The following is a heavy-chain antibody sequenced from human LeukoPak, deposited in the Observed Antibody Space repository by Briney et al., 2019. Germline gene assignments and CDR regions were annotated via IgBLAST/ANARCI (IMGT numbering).Heavy chain of an antibody. D-gene: IGHD3-9*01. Sequence: ASVKVSCKASGYTFTGYNMHWVRQAPGQGLEWMGWINPNSGGTNYAQKLQGRVTITRDTSISTAYMEMSSLRADDTAVYYCAIVRHYDTLTGYLPESYSYAMDVWGQGTTVTVSS. CDR2: INPNSGGT. CDR3: AIVRHYDTLTGYLPESYSYAMDV. V-gene: IGHV1-2*02. CDR1: GYTFTGYN. J-gene: IGHJ6*02.